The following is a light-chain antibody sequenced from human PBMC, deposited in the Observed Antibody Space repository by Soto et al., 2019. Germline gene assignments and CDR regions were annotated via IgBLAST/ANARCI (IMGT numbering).Light chain of an antibody. J-gene: IGLJ2*01. Sequence: QSALTQPASVAGSLGQSITISCTGSSSDVGGYDFVSWYQQHPGRAPKLMIYDVSKRPSGVSNRFSGSKSGNTASLTISGLQAEDEADYYCCSYTRRENMVFGGGTKLTVL. CDR2: DVS. V-gene: IGLV2-14*03. CDR1: SSDVGGYDF. CDR3: CSYTRRENMV.